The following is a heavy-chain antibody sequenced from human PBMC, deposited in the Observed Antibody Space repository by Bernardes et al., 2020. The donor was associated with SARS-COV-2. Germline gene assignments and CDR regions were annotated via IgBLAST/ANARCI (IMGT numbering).Heavy chain of an antibody. J-gene: IGHJ6*02. CDR2: INHSGGP. V-gene: IGHV4-34*01. CDR3: ARGGHDPLGMDV. D-gene: IGHD5-12*01. CDR1: GWSFSGY. Sequence: ETLSLTCAVYGWSFSGYLSWIRQPPGKGLGWVGEINHSGGPKYNPSLKSRVSISVDTSKHQFSLKLSSATVADTAVYYCARGGHDPLGMDVWGQGTTVTVSS.